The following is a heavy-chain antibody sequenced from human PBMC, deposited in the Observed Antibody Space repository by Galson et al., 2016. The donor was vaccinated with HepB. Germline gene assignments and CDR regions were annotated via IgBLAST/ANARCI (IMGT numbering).Heavy chain of an antibody. CDR3: TISAGGCWSYGGCY. Sequence: SVKVSCKASGYAFTSYAMYWVCQAPGQRPEWMGWINSGNGNTYYSQKFQGRVTMTSDTSATTVYMDLSSLTSEDTAVYHCTISAGGCWSYGGCYWGQGTLVTVST. J-gene: IGHJ4*02. CDR1: GYAFTSYA. CDR2: INSGNGNT. V-gene: IGHV1-3*04. D-gene: IGHD2-15*01.